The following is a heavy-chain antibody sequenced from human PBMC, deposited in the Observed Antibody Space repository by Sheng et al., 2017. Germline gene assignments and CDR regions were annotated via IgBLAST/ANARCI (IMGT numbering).Heavy chain of an antibody. Sequence: QVQLVESGGGVVQPGGSLRLSCVASGFIFSSYGLHWVRQAPGKGLEWLAFIRYDGSNEYYADSVKGRFTISRDNSKNTLYLQMYSLRAEDTGVYYCAKDRSYCSSTSCSARGGDSWGQGTLVTVPS. CDR3: AKDRSYCSSTSCSARGGDS. CDR2: IRYDGSNE. V-gene: IGHV3-30*02. J-gene: IGHJ5*02. D-gene: IGHD2-2*01. CDR1: GFIFSSYG.